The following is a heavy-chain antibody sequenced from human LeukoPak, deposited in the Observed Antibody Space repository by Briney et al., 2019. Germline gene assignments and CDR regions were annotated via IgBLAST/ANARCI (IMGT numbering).Heavy chain of an antibody. CDR3: AILNIVVVPASSTLDY. CDR2: ISGSGGST. Sequence: GGSLRLSCAASGFTFSSYAMSWVRQAPGKGLEWVSAISGSGGSTYYADSVKGRFTISRDNSKNTLYLQMNSLRAEDTAVYYCAILNIVVVPASSTLDYWGQGTLVTVSS. D-gene: IGHD2-2*01. CDR1: GFTFSSYA. V-gene: IGHV3-23*01. J-gene: IGHJ4*02.